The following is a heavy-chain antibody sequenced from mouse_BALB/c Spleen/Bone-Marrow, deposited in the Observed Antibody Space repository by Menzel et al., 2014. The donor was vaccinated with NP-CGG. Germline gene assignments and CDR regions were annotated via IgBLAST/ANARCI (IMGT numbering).Heavy chain of an antibody. D-gene: IGHD3-3*01. CDR2: ISSGSSTI. CDR1: GITFRNFG. J-gene: IGHJ4*01. CDR3: ARIGRARGYAMDY. V-gene: IGHV5-17*02. Sequence: DVMLVESGGGLVQPGGSRKLSCAASGITFRNFGMHWVRQAPEKGREWVAYISSGSSTIYYADTLKGRFTISRDNPKNTLFLQMTSLRSEDTAMYYCARIGRARGYAMDYWGQGTSVTVSS.